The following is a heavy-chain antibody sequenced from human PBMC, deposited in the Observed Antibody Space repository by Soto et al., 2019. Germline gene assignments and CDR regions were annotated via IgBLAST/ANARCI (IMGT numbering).Heavy chain of an antibody. CDR1: GGSISSSSYY. V-gene: IGHV4-39*01. CDR2: IYYSGST. J-gene: IGHJ4*02. CDR3: ARHRVPAAIPCSFDY. Sequence: QLQLQESGPGLVKPSETLSLTCTVSGGSISSSSYYWGWIRQPPGKGLEWIGSIYYSGSTYYNPSLKSRVTISVDTSKNQFSLKLSSVTAADTAVYYCARHRVPAAIPCSFDYWGQGTLVTVSS. D-gene: IGHD2-2*01.